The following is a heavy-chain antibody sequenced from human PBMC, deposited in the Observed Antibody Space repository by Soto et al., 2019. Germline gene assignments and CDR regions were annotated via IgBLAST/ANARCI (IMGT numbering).Heavy chain of an antibody. V-gene: IGHV6-1*01. J-gene: IGHJ4*02. CDR3: ARGSYYSGWV. D-gene: IGHD6-19*01. Sequence: SQTLSLTCAISGDSVSSTSAAWSWIRQSPSRGLEWLGRTYYRSKWYSDYAVSVKSRITINPDTSKNQFSLQLNSVTPEDTAVYYCARGSYYSGWVWGQGTLVTVSA. CDR2: TYYRSKWYS. CDR1: GDSVSSTSAA.